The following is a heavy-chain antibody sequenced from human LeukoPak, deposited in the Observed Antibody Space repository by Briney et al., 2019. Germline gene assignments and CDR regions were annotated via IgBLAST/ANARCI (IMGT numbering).Heavy chain of an antibody. Sequence: GGSLRLSCAASGFSFSSYAMSWVRQAPGKGLEWVSAISGSGGSTYYADSVKGRFTISRDDSKNTAYLQMNSLKTEDTAVYYCTQIFGVVHYWGQGTLVTVSS. CDR3: TQIFGVVHY. J-gene: IGHJ4*02. CDR1: GFSFSSYA. CDR2: ISGSGGST. V-gene: IGHV3-23*01. D-gene: IGHD3-3*01.